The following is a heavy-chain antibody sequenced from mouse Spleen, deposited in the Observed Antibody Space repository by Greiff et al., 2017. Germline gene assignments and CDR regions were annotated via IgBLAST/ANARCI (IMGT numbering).Heavy chain of an antibody. V-gene: IGHV5-12*01. D-gene: IGHD2-2*01. CDR3: ARHNGYYWYFDV. Sequence: EVKLVESGGGLVQPGGSLKLSCAASGFTFSDYYMYWVRQTPEKRLEWVACISNGGGSTYYPDTVKGRFTISRDNAKNTLYLQMSRLKSEDTAMYYCARHNGYYWYFDVWGTGTTVTVSS. CDR2: ISNGGGST. CDR1: GFTFSDYY. J-gene: IGHJ1*03.